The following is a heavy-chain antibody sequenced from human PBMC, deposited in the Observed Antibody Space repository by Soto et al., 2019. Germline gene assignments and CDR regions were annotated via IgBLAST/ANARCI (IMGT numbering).Heavy chain of an antibody. D-gene: IGHD2-21*02. CDR2: IRVKNGNT. J-gene: IGHJ3*02. CDR3: ARGPTVGDI. V-gene: IGHV1-18*01. CDR1: GYTFNSYG. Sequence: QVQLVQSGGEVKKPGASVKVSCKASGYTFNSYGISWVRQAPGQGLEWMGWIRVKNGNTNYAQNFQGRFTMTTDTSTSPADMELRSLRSDDTAVYYCARGPTVGDIWGQGTMVTVSS.